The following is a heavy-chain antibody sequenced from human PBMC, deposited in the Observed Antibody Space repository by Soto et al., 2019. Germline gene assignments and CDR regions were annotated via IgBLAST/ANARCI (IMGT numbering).Heavy chain of an antibody. CDR2: ISGSGGST. CDR3: ARDGPYDYIWGSYRGY. Sequence: PGGSLRLSCAASGFTFSSYAMSWVRQAPGKRLEWVSAISGSGGSTYYADSVKGRFTISRHNSKNTLYLQMNSLRAEDTAVYYCARDGPYDYIWGSYRGYWGQGTLVTV. D-gene: IGHD3-16*01. CDR1: GFTFSSYA. J-gene: IGHJ4*02. V-gene: IGHV3-23*01.